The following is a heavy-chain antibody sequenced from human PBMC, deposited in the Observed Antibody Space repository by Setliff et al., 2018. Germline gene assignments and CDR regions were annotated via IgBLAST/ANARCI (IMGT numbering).Heavy chain of an antibody. CDR1: GGTFSSYG. D-gene: IGHD2-15*01. V-gene: IGHV1-69*05. J-gene: IGHJ4*02. CDR2: TIPIFGTT. Sequence: SVKVSCKASGGTFSSYGISWVRQAPGQGLEWMGGTIPIFGTTNYAQKFQGRVTIITDESTSTAYMELSSLTSADTAVYYCARGPKDFVVLAAAACFDFWGQGTLVTVSS. CDR3: ARGPKDFVVLAAAACFDF.